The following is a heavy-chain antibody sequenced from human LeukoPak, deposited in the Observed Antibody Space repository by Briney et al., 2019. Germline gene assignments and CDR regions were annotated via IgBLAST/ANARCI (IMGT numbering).Heavy chain of an antibody. CDR2: ISGSGGST. CDR1: GVTFSSYG. Sequence: PGGTLRLSCAVSGVTFSSYGMSWVRQAPGKGLEWVSAISGSGGSTYYADSVKGRFTISRDNSKNTLYMKMNSLRAEDTAVYYCAKQGFRHSSGYYGGFLDYWGQGTLVTVSS. CDR3: AKQGFRHSSGYYGGFLDY. V-gene: IGHV3-23*01. D-gene: IGHD3-22*01. J-gene: IGHJ4*02.